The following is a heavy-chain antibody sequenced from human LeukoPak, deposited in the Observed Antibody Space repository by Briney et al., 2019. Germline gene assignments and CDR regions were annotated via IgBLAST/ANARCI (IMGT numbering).Heavy chain of an antibody. CDR3: ARHGDYGFYFDY. D-gene: IGHD4-17*01. CDR2: IYYGGST. J-gene: IGHJ4*02. CDR1: GGSISTYY. V-gene: IGHV4-59*08. Sequence: SETLSLTCTVSGGSISTYYWSWIRQPPGKGLEWIGCIYYGGSTNYNPSLKSRVTISVDTSKTRFSLKLSSVTASDTALYYCARHGDYGFYFDYWGQGSLVTVSS.